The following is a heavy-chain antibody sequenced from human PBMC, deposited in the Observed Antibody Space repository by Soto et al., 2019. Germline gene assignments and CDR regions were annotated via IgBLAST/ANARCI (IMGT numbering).Heavy chain of an antibody. J-gene: IGHJ3*02. V-gene: IGHV4-59*01. CDR1: GGSISSYY. CDR2: IYYSGST. Sequence: QVQLQESGPGLVKPSETLSLTCTVSGGSISSYYWSWIRQPPGKGLEWIGYIYYSGSTNYNPSLKSRVAISVDTSKNQFSLKLSSVTAADTAVYYCARSSRWGVGKDAFDIWGQGTMVTVSS. D-gene: IGHD3-10*01. CDR3: ARSSRWGVGKDAFDI.